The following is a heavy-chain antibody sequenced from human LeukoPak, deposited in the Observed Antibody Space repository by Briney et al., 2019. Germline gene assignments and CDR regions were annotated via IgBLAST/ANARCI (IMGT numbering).Heavy chain of an antibody. CDR2: ISPYNGNT. D-gene: IGHD3-22*01. CDR1: GYTFTSYG. J-gene: IGHJ4*02. CDR3: ARDSITLIKDF. Sequence: GASVKVSCKASGYTFTSYGIGWVRQAPGQGLEWMGWISPYNGNTNYAQKFQGRVTMTTDTSTSTAYMELRSLRSDDTAIYYCARDSITLIKDFWGQGTLVTVSS. V-gene: IGHV1-18*01.